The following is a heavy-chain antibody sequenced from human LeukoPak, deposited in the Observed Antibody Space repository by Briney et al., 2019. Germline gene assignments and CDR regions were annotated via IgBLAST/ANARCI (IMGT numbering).Heavy chain of an antibody. CDR3: ARGNGWYYF. V-gene: IGHV4-59*11. D-gene: IGHD6-19*01. J-gene: IGHJ4*02. CDR1: GVSMIDQH. CDR2: IYYTGRT. Sequence: PSETLSLACTVSGVSMIDQHWSWLRQPPGKGLEWIGYIYYTGRTNYNPSLMGRVTISVGTSTNQFSLDLNSVTAADTAVYYCARGNGWYYFWGQGTLVTVSS.